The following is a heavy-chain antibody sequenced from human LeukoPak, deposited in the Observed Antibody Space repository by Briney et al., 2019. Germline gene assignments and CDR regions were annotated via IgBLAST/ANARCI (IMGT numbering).Heavy chain of an antibody. CDR1: GGSFSGYY. CDR3: ARTGRDGYNPRGYEFDY. CDR2: IYCSGST. D-gene: IGHD5-24*01. V-gene: IGHV4-59*01. Sequence: SETLSLTCAVYGGSFSGYYWSWIRQPPGKGLEWIGYIYCSGSTYYNPSLKSRVTISVDTSKNQFSLKLSSVTAADTAVYYCARTGRDGYNPRGYEFDYWGQGTLVTVSS. J-gene: IGHJ4*02.